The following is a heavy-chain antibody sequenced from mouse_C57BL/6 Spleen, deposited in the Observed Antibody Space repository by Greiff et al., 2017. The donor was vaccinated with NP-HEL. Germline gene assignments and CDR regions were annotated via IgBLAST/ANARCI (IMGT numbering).Heavy chain of an antibody. J-gene: IGHJ3*01. CDR1: GYTFTSYW. CDR2: IHPNSGST. V-gene: IGHV1-64*01. CDR3: HYYGRSYRGFAY. Sequence: VQLQQPGAELVKPGASVKLSCKASGYTFTSYWMHWVKQRPGQGLEWIGMIHPNSGSTNYNEKFKSKATLTVDKSSSTAYMQLSSLTSEDSAVYYCHYYGRSYRGFAYWGQGTLVTVSA. D-gene: IGHD1-1*01.